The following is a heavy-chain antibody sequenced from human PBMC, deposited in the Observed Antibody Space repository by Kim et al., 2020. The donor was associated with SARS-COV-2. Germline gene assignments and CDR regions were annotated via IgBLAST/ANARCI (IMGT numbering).Heavy chain of an antibody. Sequence: SETLSLTCAVYGESFSGYYWNWIWQPPGKGLEWIGEINHGGDTNYNTSLESRVTISVDTSKNQFSLRLRTVTAADTAVYYCARSDRRVRRGEDYYYGMDVWSQGTTVSVSS. CDR2: INHGGDT. V-gene: IGHV4-34*01. J-gene: IGHJ6*01. CDR3: ARSDRRVRRGEDYYYGMDV. CDR1: GESFSGYY. D-gene: IGHD3-10*01.